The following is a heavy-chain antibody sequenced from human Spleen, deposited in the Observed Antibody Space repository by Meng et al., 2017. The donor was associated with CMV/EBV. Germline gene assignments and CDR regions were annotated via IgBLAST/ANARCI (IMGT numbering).Heavy chain of an antibody. J-gene: IGHJ6*02. V-gene: IGHV3-30*02. CDR3: AKDQFGEIYSEGMDV. CDR2: IRYDGSNK. Sequence: GESLKISCAASGFTFSSYSMNWVRQAPGKGLEWVALIRYDGSNKYYADSVKGRFTISRDNSKNTLYLQMNSVRAEDTAVYYCAKDQFGEIYSEGMDVWGQGTTVTVSS. D-gene: IGHD3-10*01. CDR1: GFTFSSYS.